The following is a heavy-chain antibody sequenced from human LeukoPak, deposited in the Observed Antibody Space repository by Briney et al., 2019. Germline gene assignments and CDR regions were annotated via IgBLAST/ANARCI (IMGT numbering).Heavy chain of an antibody. CDR3: ARGVLGIYYYYYYGMDV. V-gene: IGHV4-34*01. D-gene: IGHD2-21*01. CDR1: GGSFSGYY. Sequence: SETLSLTCAVYGGSFSGYYWSWIRQPPGKGLEWIGEINHSGSTNYNPSLKSRVTISVDTSKNRFSLKLSSVTAADTAVYYCARGVLGIYYYYYYGMDVWGKGTTVTVSS. J-gene: IGHJ6*04. CDR2: INHSGST.